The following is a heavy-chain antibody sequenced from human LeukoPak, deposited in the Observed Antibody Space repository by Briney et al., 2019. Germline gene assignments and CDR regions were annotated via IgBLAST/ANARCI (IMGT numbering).Heavy chain of an antibody. CDR1: GGSFSGYY. CDR3: ARAVPMTSTYDY. J-gene: IGHJ4*02. D-gene: IGHD2-2*01. Sequence: PSETLSLTCAVYGGSFSGYYWSWIRQHPGKGLEWIGYIYYSGSTYYNPSLKSRVTISVDTSKNQFSLKLSSVTAADTAVYYCARAVPMTSTYDYWGQGTLVTVSS. V-gene: IGHV4-31*11. CDR2: IYYSGST.